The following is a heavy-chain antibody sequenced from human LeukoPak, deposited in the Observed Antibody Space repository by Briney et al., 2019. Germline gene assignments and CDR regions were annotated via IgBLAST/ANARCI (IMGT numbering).Heavy chain of an antibody. D-gene: IGHD2-2*01. CDR2: ISYDGSNK. CDR3: NTYHFDY. CDR1: GFTLSSYG. J-gene: IGHJ4*02. Sequence: GGSLRLSCAASGFTLSSYGMHWVRQAPGKGLEWVAVISYDGSNKYYADSVKGQFTISRDNSKNTLYLQMNSLGAEDTAVYYCNTYHFDYWGQGTLVTVSS. V-gene: IGHV3-30*03.